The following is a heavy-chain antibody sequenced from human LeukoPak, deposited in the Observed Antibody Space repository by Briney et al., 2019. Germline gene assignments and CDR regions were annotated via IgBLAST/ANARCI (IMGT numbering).Heavy chain of an antibody. V-gene: IGHV3-33*06. Sequence: GGSLRLSCAASGFTVSSNQMSWVRQAPGKGLEWVAVIWYDGSNKYYADSVKGRFTISRDNSKNTLYLQMNSLRAEDTAVYYCAKGRHGGVDYWGQGTLVTVSS. CDR2: IWYDGSNK. D-gene: IGHD3-16*01. CDR3: AKGRHGGVDY. J-gene: IGHJ4*02. CDR1: GFTVSSNQ.